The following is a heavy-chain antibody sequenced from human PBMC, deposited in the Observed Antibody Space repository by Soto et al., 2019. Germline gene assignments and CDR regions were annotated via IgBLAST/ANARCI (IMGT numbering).Heavy chain of an antibody. J-gene: IGHJ6*03. D-gene: IGHD3-10*01. CDR2: INPNSGDT. V-gene: IGHV1-2*04. CDR1: GYTFTGYY. CDR3: ARDPGMVRGAHLYYYMDV. Sequence: QVQLVQSGAEVKKPGASVKVSCKTSGYTFTGYYMHWVRQAPGQGLEWMGWINPNSGDTNYAQKFQGWVTMTRDTSISTAFMELSRLKSDDTAVYYCARDPGMVRGAHLYYYMDVWGKGTTVTVSS.